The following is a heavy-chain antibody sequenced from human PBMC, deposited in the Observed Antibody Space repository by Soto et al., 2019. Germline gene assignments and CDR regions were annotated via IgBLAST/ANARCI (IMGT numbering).Heavy chain of an antibody. J-gene: IGHJ4*02. V-gene: IGHV4-30-4*01. CDR1: GDSISSDEYF. D-gene: IGHD3-22*01. CDR2: IYYSGST. Sequence: SETLSFTXTVSGDSISSDEYFWNWIRQPPGKGLEWIGYIYYSGSTYYNPSLKSRVTISLDTSKEQFSLELTSVTAADTAVYYCARDRGSRYSSGTFDYWGQGTLVTAPQ. CDR3: ARDRGSRYSSGTFDY.